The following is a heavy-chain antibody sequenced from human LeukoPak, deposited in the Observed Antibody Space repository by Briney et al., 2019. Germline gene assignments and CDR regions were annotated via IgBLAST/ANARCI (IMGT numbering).Heavy chain of an antibody. D-gene: IGHD3-22*01. CDR3: ARGSGETGGYYYVY. J-gene: IGHJ4*02. Sequence: GASVKVSCKASGGSFSRYAISWVRQAPGQGLEWTGGIIPIFGTANYAQKFQARVTITADESTRTAYTELRTLRSEDTAIYYCARGSGETGGYYYVYWGRGTPVTVSS. CDR1: GGSFSRYA. V-gene: IGHV1-69*13. CDR2: IIPIFGTA.